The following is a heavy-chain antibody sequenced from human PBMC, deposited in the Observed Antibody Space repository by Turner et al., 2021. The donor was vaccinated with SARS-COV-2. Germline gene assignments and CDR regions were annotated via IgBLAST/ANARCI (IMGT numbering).Heavy chain of an antibody. CDR3: ATIAAAGPDFYYYYGMDV. Sequence: EVQLVESGGGLVKPGGSLRLSCAASGFPLSSYSMNWVRQAQGKGLEWVSSISSSSSYIYYADSVKGRFTISRDNAKNSLYLQLNSLRAEDTAVYYCATIAAAGPDFYYYYGMDVWGQGTTVTVSS. V-gene: IGHV3-21*01. CDR1: GFPLSSYS. CDR2: ISSSSSYI. J-gene: IGHJ6*02. D-gene: IGHD6-13*01.